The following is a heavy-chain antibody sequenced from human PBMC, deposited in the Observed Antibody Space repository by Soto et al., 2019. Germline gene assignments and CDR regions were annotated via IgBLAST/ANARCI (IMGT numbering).Heavy chain of an antibody. D-gene: IGHD3-3*01. V-gene: IGHV1-69*12. CDR2: IIPIFGKA. J-gene: IGHJ6*02. CDR3: ARHPRRDKIFGVAYGMDV. Sequence: QVQLVQSGAEVKKPGSSVKVSCKASGGTFSSYAISWVRQAPGQGLEWMGGIIPIFGKANYAQKFQGRVTITADESTRTGYMELSSLRSEDTAVYYCARHPRRDKIFGVAYGMDVWGQGTTVTVSS. CDR1: GGTFSSYA.